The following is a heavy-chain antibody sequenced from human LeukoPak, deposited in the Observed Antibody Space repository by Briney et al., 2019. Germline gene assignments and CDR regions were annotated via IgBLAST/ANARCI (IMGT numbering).Heavy chain of an antibody. J-gene: IGHJ6*03. D-gene: IGHD5-18*01. CDR2: ISAYNGNT. V-gene: IGHV1-18*01. CDR1: GYTFTSYG. CDR3: ARGGYSYGYGFLDYYYHYMDV. Sequence: ASVKVSCKASGYTFTSYGISWVRQAPGQGLEWMGWISAYNGNTNYAQKLQGRVTMTTDTSTSTAYMELRSLRSDDTAVYYCARGGYSYGYGFLDYYYHYMDVWGKGTTVTVSS.